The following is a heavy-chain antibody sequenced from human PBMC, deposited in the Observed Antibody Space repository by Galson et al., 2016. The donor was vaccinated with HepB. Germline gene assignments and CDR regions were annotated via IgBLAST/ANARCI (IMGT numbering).Heavy chain of an antibody. V-gene: IGHV3-74*01. CDR1: GFTFSSYW. CDR3: AEVAFDY. CDR2: INIDGTTT. Sequence: SLRLSCAASGFTFSSYWMHWVRQAPGKGLVWVSRINIDGTTTSYADSVRGRFTISRDNAKNTLYLQMNSLRAEETAVYYCAEVAFDYWGQGTLVTVPS. D-gene: IGHD5-12*01. J-gene: IGHJ4*02.